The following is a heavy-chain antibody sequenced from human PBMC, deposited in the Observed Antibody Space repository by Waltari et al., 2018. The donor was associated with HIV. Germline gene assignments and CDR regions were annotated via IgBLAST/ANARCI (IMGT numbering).Heavy chain of an antibody. V-gene: IGHV1-18*01. Sequence: QVHLVQSGAEVKMPGASVRVSCKTSGYIFTNYGVRWVRQAPGQGLAWLGWMSCYNDKTNDAQRLQVRRNRTTETSTSTAYMELRSLRSDDTAVYYCARGLCGSYYYGVDVWGQGTTVTVS. J-gene: IGHJ6*02. CDR2: MSCYNDKT. CDR3: ARGLCGSYYYGVDV. CDR1: GYIFTNYG.